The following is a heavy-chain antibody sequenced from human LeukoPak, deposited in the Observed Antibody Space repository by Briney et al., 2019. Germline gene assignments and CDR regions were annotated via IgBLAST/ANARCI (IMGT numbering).Heavy chain of an antibody. D-gene: IGHD3-9*01. J-gene: IGHJ3*02. CDR1: GYSISTGYY. CDR2: FYHGGST. CDR3: ARGWLDILTGSYFWSDAFDI. Sequence: PSETLSLTCTVSGYSISTGYYWDWIRQPPGKGLEWIGTFYHGGSTYYNPSLKSRVTISVDTSKNQFSLNLTSVTAADTAVYYCARGWLDILTGSYFWSDAFDIWGQGTMVTVSS. V-gene: IGHV4-38-2*02.